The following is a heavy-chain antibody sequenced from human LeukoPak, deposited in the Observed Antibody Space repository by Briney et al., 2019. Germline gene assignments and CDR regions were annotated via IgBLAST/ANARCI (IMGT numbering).Heavy chain of an antibody. CDR1: GFTFSSYA. CDR2: VSGSGGST. CDR3: AKELGIAAAAQEGYFDY. J-gene: IGHJ4*02. V-gene: IGHV3-23*01. Sequence: GGSLRLSCAASGFTFSSYAMSWVRQAPGKRLEWVSAVSGSGGSTYYADSVKGRFTISRDNSKNTLYLQMNSLRAEDTAVYYCAKELGIAAAAQEGYFDYWGQGTLVTVSS. D-gene: IGHD6-13*01.